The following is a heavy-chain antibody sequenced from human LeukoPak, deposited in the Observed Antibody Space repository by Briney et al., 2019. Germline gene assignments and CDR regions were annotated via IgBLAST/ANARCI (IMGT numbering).Heavy chain of an antibody. CDR3: GAARGLYCSDGSCSYRRWFDP. Sequence: GGSLRLPCAASGFTISNYWMSWLRQAPGKGLEWVANIKQDGSEKYYVDSVKGRFTISRDNAKNSLYLQMNTLRAEDTAVYYCGAARGLYCSDGSCSYRRWFDPWGQGTLVTVSS. CDR1: GFTISNYW. CDR2: IKQDGSEK. D-gene: IGHD2-15*01. V-gene: IGHV3-7*01. J-gene: IGHJ5*02.